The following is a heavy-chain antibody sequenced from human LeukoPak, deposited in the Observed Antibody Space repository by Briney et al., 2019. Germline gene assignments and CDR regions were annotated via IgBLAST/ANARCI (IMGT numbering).Heavy chain of an antibody. Sequence: PGGSLRLSCAASGFTFSSYWVSWVRQAPGKGLEWVANIKQDGSEKYYVDSVKGRFTISRDNAKNSLYLQMNSLRAEDTAVYYCARDNPYYYDSSGYYVVWGQGTLVTVSS. CDR2: IKQDGSEK. J-gene: IGHJ4*02. V-gene: IGHV3-7*01. CDR3: ARDNPYYYDSSGYYVV. CDR1: GFTFSSYW. D-gene: IGHD3-22*01.